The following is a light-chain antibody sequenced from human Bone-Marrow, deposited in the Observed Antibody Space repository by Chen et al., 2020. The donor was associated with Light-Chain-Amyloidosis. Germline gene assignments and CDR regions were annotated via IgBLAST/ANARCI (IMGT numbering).Light chain of an antibody. CDR2: GSS. Sequence: EIVLTQSPVTLSLSPGEGANLSCRASQTISSNYLTWYQQKFGQAPRLLIYGSSSRATGIPDRFTGSGSGTDFTLHINRLEPEDCAMYYCQQYGTSPLTFGGGTKVEIK. CDR3: QQYGTSPLT. CDR1: QTISSNY. V-gene: IGKV3-20*01. J-gene: IGKJ4*01.